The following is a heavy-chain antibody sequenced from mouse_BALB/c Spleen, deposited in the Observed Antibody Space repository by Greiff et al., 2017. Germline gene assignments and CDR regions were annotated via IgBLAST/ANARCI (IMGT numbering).Heavy chain of an antibody. CDR2: IWGDGST. D-gene: IGHD1-1*01. Sequence: VQLKESGPGLVAPSQSLSITCTVSGFSLTGYGVNWVRQPPGQGLEWLGLIWGDGSTDYNSALKSRLSISKDNSKSQVFLKMNSLQTDDTARYYCAREGTTVVAGYYDAMDDWGQGTAVTVSS. V-gene: IGHV2-6-7*01. J-gene: IGHJ4*01. CDR3: AREGTTVVAGYYDAMDD. CDR1: GFSLTGYG.